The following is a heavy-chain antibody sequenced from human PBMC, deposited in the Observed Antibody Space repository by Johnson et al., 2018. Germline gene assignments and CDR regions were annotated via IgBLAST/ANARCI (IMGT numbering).Heavy chain of an antibody. D-gene: IGHD3-22*01. J-gene: IGHJ1*01. Sequence: QLVESGGGLVQPGGSLRLSCAASGFSFSDYGMSWVRQAPGKGLEWVSTVSGSGSHTYYADPVKGRFTISRDNSKNTLYLQMNSLRAEDTAVDYCAREDISGYYFRHWGHGTLVTVSS. CDR2: VSGSGSHT. CDR3: AREDISGYYFRH. CDR1: GFSFSDYG. V-gene: IGHV3-23*04.